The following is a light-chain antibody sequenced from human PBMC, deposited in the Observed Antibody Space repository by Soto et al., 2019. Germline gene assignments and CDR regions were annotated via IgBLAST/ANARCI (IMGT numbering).Light chain of an antibody. Sequence: DIQMTHSPSTLSASVGDRVTITCRASQSISSWLAWYQQKPGKAPKLLIYDASSLESGVPSRFSGSGSRTDFTLTITSLQPEDFATYYCQQTSSAPFTFVPGNKVEIX. J-gene: IGKJ3*01. CDR2: DAS. V-gene: IGKV1-5*01. CDR1: QSISSW. CDR3: QQTSSAPFT.